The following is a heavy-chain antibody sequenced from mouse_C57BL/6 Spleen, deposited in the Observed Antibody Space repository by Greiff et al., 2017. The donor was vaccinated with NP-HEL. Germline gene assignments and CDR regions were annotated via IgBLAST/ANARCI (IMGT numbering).Heavy chain of an antibody. CDR2: INPNNGGT. V-gene: IGHV1-26*01. D-gene: IGHD2-5*01. Sequence: EVQLQQSGPELVKPGASVKISCKASGYTFTDYYMNWVKQSHGKSLEWIGDINPNNGGTSYNQKFKGKATLTVDKSSSTAYMELRSLTSEDSAVYYCARDYSKGNYYYAMDYWGQGTSVTVSS. J-gene: IGHJ4*01. CDR3: ARDYSKGNYYYAMDY. CDR1: GYTFTDYY.